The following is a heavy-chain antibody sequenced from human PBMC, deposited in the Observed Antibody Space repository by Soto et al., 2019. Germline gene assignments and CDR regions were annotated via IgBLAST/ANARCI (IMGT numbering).Heavy chain of an antibody. CDR2: ISPSGGST. CDR3: ARDGSSDWLTWFDP. CDR1: GYTFTDYY. V-gene: IGHV1-46*01. D-gene: IGHD6-19*01. Sequence: QVQLVPSGAEVKKPGASVKVSCKASGYTFTDYYMHWVRQAPGQGLEWMGIISPSGGSTYAQKFQGRVTVTRDTSTSTVYMELSSLRSEDTAVYYCARDGSSDWLTWFDPWGQGTLVTVSS. J-gene: IGHJ5*02.